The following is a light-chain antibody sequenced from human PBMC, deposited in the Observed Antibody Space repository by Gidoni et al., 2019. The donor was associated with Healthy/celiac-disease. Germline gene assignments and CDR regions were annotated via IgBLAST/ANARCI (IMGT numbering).Light chain of an antibody. Sequence: DIVMTQSPDSLAVSLGERATINCKSSQSVLYSSNNKHYLAWYQQKPGQPPKLLIYWASTRESGVPDRCSGSGAGTDFTLTISSLKAEDVAVYYCQQYYSTPFTFGPGTKVDIK. CDR3: QQYYSTPFT. V-gene: IGKV4-1*01. J-gene: IGKJ3*01. CDR2: WAS. CDR1: QSVLYSSNNKHY.